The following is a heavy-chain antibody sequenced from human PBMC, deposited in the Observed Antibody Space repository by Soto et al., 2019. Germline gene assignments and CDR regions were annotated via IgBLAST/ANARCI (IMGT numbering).Heavy chain of an antibody. V-gene: IGHV1-18*04. D-gene: IGHD6-19*01. CDR3: ARYIAVAGTVWFDP. CDR2: ISAYNSNT. CDR1: GYTFTSYG. J-gene: IGHJ5*02. Sequence: ASVKVSCKASGYTFTSYGISWVRQAPGQGLEWMGWISAYNSNTNYAQKLQGRVTMTTDTSTSTAYMELRSLRSDDTAVYYCARYIAVAGTVWFDPWGQGTLVTVSS.